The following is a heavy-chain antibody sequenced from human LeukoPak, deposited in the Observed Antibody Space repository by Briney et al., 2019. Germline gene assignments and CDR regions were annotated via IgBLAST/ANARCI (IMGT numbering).Heavy chain of an antibody. CDR1: GFIFSSYS. D-gene: IGHD6-19*01. J-gene: IGHJ4*02. CDR3: ARDGYSSSSLDY. CDR2: ITSSSTYI. Sequence: SGGSLRLSCVVPGFIFSSYSINWVRQAPGKGLEWVSSITSSSTYIYYADSVKGRFTISRDNAKNSLYLQMDSLRAEDTAVYYCARDGYSSSSLDYWGPGTLVTVSS. V-gene: IGHV3-21*01.